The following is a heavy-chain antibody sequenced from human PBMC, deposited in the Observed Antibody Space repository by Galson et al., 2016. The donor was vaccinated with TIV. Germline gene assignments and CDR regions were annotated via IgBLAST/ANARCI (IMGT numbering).Heavy chain of an antibody. Sequence: SLRLSCKASGVTLNNYSVSWVRQAPGQALEWMGRIIPNHGTEKYIHKIQGRVTFSADESKNSANVELSSLTSEDTAVYYCALRGGVSASCYDVSALYLHYWGQGILVTVSS. CDR3: ALRGGVSASCYDVSALYLHY. V-gene: IGHV1-69*11. CDR2: IIPNHGTE. J-gene: IGHJ1*01. D-gene: IGHD2-2*01. CDR1: GVTLNNYS.